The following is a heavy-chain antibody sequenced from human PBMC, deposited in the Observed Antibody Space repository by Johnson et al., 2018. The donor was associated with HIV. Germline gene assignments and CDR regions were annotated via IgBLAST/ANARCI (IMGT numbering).Heavy chain of an antibody. Sequence: MQLVESGGGLIQPGGSLRLSCAASGFTISSNYMSWVRQAPGKGLEWVSVMYSDGRTFYADSVKGRFTISRDNSTNTLYMQMNSLRAEDTAVYYCAKDLAPYRTVVKSRDAFDIWGQGTMVTVSS. CDR1: GFTISSNY. CDR3: AKDLAPYRTVVKSRDAFDI. V-gene: IGHV3-53*01. J-gene: IGHJ3*02. D-gene: IGHD4-23*01. CDR2: MYSDGRT.